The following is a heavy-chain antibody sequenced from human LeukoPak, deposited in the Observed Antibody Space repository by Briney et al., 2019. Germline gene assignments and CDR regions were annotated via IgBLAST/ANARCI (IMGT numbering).Heavy chain of an antibody. J-gene: IGHJ4*02. CDR1: GFTFSSYG. V-gene: IGHV3-33*01. CDR2: IWYDGSNK. D-gene: IGHD6-19*01. CDR3: ARDEWLSPFDY. Sequence: GGSLRLSCAASGFTFSSYGMHWVRQAPGKGLEWVAVIWYDGSNKYYADSVKGRFTISRDSSKNTLYLQMNSLRAGDTAVYYCARDEWLSPFDYWGQGTLVTVSS.